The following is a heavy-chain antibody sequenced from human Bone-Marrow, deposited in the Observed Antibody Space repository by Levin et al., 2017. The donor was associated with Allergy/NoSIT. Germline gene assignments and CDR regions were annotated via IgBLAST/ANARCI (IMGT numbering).Heavy chain of an antibody. CDR1: GGSIASPTYY. CDR3: ASDRGYSGYDSFDD. Sequence: SQTLSLPCSVSGGSIASPTYYWGWLRQAPGKGLEWIGNVFHTGSAYYNPPLKSRVIISVDTSKNQFALNLGSVTASDTAVYYCASDRGYSGYDSFDDWGQGTLVTVSS. D-gene: IGHD5-12*01. CDR2: VFHTGSA. V-gene: IGHV4-39*01. J-gene: IGHJ4*02.